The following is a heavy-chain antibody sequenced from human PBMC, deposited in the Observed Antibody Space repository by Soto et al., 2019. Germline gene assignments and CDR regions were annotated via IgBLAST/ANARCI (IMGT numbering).Heavy chain of an antibody. CDR3: AREESGSWYDFFRSYYYYMDV. V-gene: IGHV3-7*01. J-gene: IGHJ6*03. Sequence: QPGGSLRLSCAASGFTFNSYWMSWVRQAPGKGLEWVANIKQDGSEKYYVDSVKGRFTISRDNAKNSLYLQMNSLRAEDTAVYYCAREESGSWYDFFRSYYYYMDVWGKGTTVTVSS. D-gene: IGHD6-13*01. CDR2: IKQDGSEK. CDR1: GFTFNSYW.